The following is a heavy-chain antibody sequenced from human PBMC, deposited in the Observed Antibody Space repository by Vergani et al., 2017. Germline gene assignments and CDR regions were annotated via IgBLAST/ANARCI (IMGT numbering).Heavy chain of an antibody. J-gene: IGHJ4*02. Sequence: QVQLVQSGGGVVQPGGSLRLSCVASGFTFNRYGMQWVRQAPGKGLEWVAYVLFDGSNEYYADSVKGRFIVSRDNSNDALYLQMNSLRTDDTAVYYCARDRAYCHEGSCALWGQGSVVTGSS. D-gene: IGHD2-15*01. V-gene: IGHV3-30*02. CDR1: GFTFNRYG. CDR3: ARDRAYCHEGSCAL. CDR2: VLFDGSNE.